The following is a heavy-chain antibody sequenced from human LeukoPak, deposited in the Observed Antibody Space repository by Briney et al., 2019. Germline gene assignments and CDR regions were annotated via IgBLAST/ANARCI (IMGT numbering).Heavy chain of an antibody. D-gene: IGHD3-9*01. V-gene: IGHV4-31*03. CDR1: GDSISSGGYY. J-gene: IGHJ5*02. CDR2: IYDSGST. Sequence: SQTLSLTCSVSGDSISSGGYYWSWIRQHPGKGLEWIGYIYDSGSTYNPSLKSRVTMSIDTSKSQFSLKLSSVTAADTAVYYCARDRGYDILTGYFDPWGQGTLVTVSS. CDR3: ARDRGYDILTGYFDP.